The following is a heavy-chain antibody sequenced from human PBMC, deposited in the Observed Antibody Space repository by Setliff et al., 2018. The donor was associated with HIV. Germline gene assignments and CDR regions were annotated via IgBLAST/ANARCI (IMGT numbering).Heavy chain of an antibody. CDR2: ISDSGRSI. V-gene: IGHV3-23*01. J-gene: IGHJ6*02. Sequence: GGSLRLSCAASGFLFSSYAMSWVRQSPGKGLEWVSGISDSGRSIHYTASVKGRFTISRDNSKNTLYLQMNSLRDEDTAVYFCARILSSRGIIEAYYYAMDVWGQGTTVTVSS. CDR3: ARILSSRGIIEAYYYAMDV. CDR1: GFLFSSYA. D-gene: IGHD3-10*01.